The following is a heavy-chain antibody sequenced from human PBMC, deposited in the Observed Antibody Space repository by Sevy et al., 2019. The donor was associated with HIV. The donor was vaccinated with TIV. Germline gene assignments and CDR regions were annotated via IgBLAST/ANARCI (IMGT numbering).Heavy chain of an antibody. D-gene: IGHD3-3*01. CDR1: GGSISSSSYY. J-gene: IGHJ4*02. CDR3: ARHASVLRSLEWLFDY. V-gene: IGHV4-39*01. CDR2: IYYSGST. Sequence: SETLSLTCTVSGGSISSSSYYWGWIRQPPGKGLEWIGSIYYSGSTYYNPSLKSRVTISVDTSKNQFSLKLSSVTAADTAVYYCARHASVLRSLEWLFDYWGQGTLVTVSS.